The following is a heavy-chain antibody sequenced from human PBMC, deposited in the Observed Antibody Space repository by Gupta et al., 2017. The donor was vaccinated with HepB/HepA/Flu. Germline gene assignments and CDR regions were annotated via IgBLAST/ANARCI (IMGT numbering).Heavy chain of an antibody. V-gene: IGHV3-33*01. CDR3: VRNWNHYFYYYYMDV. CDR2: IWNDGSNE. D-gene: IGHD1-1*01. CDR1: GFSFSSNA. Sequence: QVQLVESGGGVVQPGRSLRLSCVASGFSFSSNAMHWVRQAPGKGLEWVAVIWNDGSNEDDADSGKGRFTISRDNSKNTLYLQMNSLRAEDTAVYYCVRNWNHYFYYYYMDVWGRGTTVTVSS. J-gene: IGHJ6*03.